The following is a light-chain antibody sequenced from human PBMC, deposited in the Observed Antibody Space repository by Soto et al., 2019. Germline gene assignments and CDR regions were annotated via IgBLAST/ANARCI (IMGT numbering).Light chain of an antibody. V-gene: IGKV1-5*03. J-gene: IGKJ2*01. CDR3: QQYNSYSGYS. CDR1: QDISDW. CDR2: RAS. Sequence: DIQMTQSPSTLSASVGARVTITCRASQDISDWLAWYQQKPGKAPNLLIYRASHLEAGVPSMFSGSGSGTEFTLTISSLQPDDYATYFCQQYNSYSGYSFGQWTKVE.